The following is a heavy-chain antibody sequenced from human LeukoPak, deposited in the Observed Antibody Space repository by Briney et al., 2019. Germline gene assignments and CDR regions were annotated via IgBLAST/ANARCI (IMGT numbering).Heavy chain of an antibody. J-gene: IGHJ4*02. CDR2: IRYDGSNK. Sequence: GGSLRLPCAASGFTFSSYGMHWVRQAPGKGLEWVAFIRYDGSNKYYADSVKGRFTISRDNSKNTLYLQMNSLRAEDTAVYYCAKGDSSGYLIDYWGQGTLVTVSS. CDR3: AKGDSSGYLIDY. CDR1: GFTFSSYG. D-gene: IGHD3-22*01. V-gene: IGHV3-30*02.